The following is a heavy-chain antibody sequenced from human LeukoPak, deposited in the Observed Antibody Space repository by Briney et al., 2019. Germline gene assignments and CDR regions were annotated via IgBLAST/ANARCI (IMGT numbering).Heavy chain of an antibody. D-gene: IGHD5-18*01. V-gene: IGHV3-74*01. CDR1: GFTFSSYW. J-gene: IGHJ4*02. Sequence: QPGGSLRLSCAASGFTFSSYWMHWVRHAPGKGLGWVSSINSDGSSTSYADSAKGRFTISRDNAKHTLYLQMNSLRAEDRAVYYCARGYSYGYRIDYWGQGTLVTVSS. CDR3: ARGYSYGYRIDY. CDR2: INSDGSST.